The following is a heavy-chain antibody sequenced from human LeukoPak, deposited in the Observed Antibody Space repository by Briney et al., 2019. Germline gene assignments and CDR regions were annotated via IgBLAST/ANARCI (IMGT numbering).Heavy chain of an antibody. CDR2: IKQDGSEK. D-gene: IGHD3-10*01. CDR1: GFIFSSYW. Sequence: GGSLRLSCAASGFIFSSYWMSWVRQAPGKGLEWVANIKQDGSEKYYVDSVKGRFTISRDNAKNSLYLQMSSLRAEDTAVYYCARDLTVRGSQDYWGQGTLVTVSS. J-gene: IGHJ4*02. V-gene: IGHV3-7*01. CDR3: ARDLTVRGSQDY.